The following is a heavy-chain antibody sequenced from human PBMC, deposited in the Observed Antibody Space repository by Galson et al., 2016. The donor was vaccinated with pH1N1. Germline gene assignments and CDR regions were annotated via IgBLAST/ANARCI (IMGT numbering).Heavy chain of an antibody. Sequence: QSGAEVKKPGASVKASCKASGGTFSSYAISWVRQAPGQGLEWVGGINPILGITNYAQKFQGRVTITADKSMSTAYMELSSLRSEDTAVYYCARVTPTPYWGQGTMVTVSS. D-gene: IGHD4-23*01. CDR1: GGTFSSYA. J-gene: IGHJ3*01. V-gene: IGHV1-69*10. CDR3: ARVTPTPY. CDR2: INPILGIT.